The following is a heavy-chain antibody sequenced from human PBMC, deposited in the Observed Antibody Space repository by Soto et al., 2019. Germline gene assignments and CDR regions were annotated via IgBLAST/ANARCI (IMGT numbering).Heavy chain of an antibody. Sequence: QVQLVQSGAEVKKPGSSVKVSCKASGGTFSSYAISWVRQAPGQGLEWMGGIIPIFGTANYAQKFQGRVTNTADESTSTAYMELSSLRSEDTAVYYCAREHIVVVTAIRNWFDPWGQGTLVTVSS. D-gene: IGHD2-21*02. V-gene: IGHV1-69*12. J-gene: IGHJ5*02. CDR1: GGTFSSYA. CDR2: IIPIFGTA. CDR3: AREHIVVVTAIRNWFDP.